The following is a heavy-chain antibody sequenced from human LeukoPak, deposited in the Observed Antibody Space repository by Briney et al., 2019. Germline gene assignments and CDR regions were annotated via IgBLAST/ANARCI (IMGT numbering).Heavy chain of an antibody. Sequence: SVKVSCKASGYTFTSYGISWVRQAPGLGLERLAWISAYNGNTDYAQNLRGRVTMTTDPSTRTAYMELRSLRSNDTAVYDCARDSVDGALTYYNDSPNYWGQGTLVTVSS. V-gene: IGHV1-18*01. CDR1: GYTFTSYG. CDR3: ARDSVDGALTYYNDSPNY. D-gene: IGHD3-22*01. J-gene: IGHJ4*02. CDR2: ISAYNGNT.